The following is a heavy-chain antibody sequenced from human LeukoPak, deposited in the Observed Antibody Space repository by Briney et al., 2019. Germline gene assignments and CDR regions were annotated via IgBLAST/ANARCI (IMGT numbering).Heavy chain of an antibody. CDR1: GFTFSSYG. CDR3: ATQGIAAAPYDFDC. Sequence: GGSLRLSCAASGFTFSSYGMHWVRQAPGKGLEWVAVISYDGSNKYYADSVKGRFTISRDNSKNTLYLQMNSLRAEDTAVYYCATQGIAAAPYDFDCWGQGTLVTVSS. CDR2: ISYDGSNK. D-gene: IGHD6-13*01. V-gene: IGHV3-30*03. J-gene: IGHJ4*02.